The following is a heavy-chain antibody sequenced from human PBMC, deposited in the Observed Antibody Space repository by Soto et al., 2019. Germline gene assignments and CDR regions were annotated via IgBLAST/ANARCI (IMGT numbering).Heavy chain of an antibody. CDR3: AKTIPVVAATPYYFDY. CDR2: ISGSGGST. D-gene: IGHD2-15*01. J-gene: IGHJ4*02. CDR1: GFTFSIYA. Sequence: PGGSMRLSCSASGFTFSIYAMSWVRQAPGKGLEWVSAISGSGGSTYYADSVKGRFTISRDNSKNTLYLQMNSLRAEDTAVYYCAKTIPVVAATPYYFDYWGQGTLVTVSS. V-gene: IGHV3-23*01.